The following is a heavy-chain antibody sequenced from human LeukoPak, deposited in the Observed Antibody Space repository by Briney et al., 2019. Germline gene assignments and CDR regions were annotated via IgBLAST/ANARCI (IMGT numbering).Heavy chain of an antibody. CDR1: GFTVSSNY. CDR3: AREAYYGSGSYC. D-gene: IGHD3-10*01. V-gene: IGHV3-66*01. CDR2: IYSGGST. J-gene: IGHJ4*02. Sequence: SGGSLRLSCAASGFTVSSNYMSWVRQAPGKGLEWVSVIYSGGSTYYADSVKGRFTISRDNSKNTLYLQMNSLRAEDTAVYYCAREAYYGSGSYCWGQGTLVTVSS.